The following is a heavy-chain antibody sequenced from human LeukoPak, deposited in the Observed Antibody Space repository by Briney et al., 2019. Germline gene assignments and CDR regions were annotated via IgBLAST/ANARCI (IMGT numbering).Heavy chain of an antibody. CDR3: ARAVIAAAATFDY. CDR1: GGTFSSYA. J-gene: IGHJ4*02. Sequence: SVKVSCTASGGTFSSYAISWVRQAPGQGLEWMGGIIPIFGTANYAQKFQGRVTITADESTSTAYMELSSLRSEDTAVYYCARAVIAAAATFDYWGQGTLVTVSS. D-gene: IGHD6-13*01. V-gene: IGHV1-69*13. CDR2: IIPIFGTA.